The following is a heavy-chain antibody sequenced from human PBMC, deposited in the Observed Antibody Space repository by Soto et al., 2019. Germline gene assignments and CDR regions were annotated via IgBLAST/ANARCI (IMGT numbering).Heavy chain of an antibody. J-gene: IGHJ4*02. V-gene: IGHV4-30-4*01. D-gene: IGHD3-10*01. Sequence: QVRLQESGPGLVKASQTLSLTCSVSGSYITSGDYHWTCMRQAPGKGLEWIGYISHSETTYYSPALKNSIIISSDFSMNQFSLRLNSVTAADTAVYFCAGFGLGDRDDKWGQGTLVTVSS. CDR1: GSYITSGDYH. CDR2: ISHSETT. CDR3: AGFGLGDRDDK.